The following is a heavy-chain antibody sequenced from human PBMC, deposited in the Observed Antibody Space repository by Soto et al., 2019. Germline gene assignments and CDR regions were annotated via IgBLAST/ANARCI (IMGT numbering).Heavy chain of an antibody. V-gene: IGHV3-23*01. CDR1: GFTFSSYA. CDR2: ISGSGGST. D-gene: IGHD6-6*01. Sequence: PGGSLRLSCAASGFTFSSYAMSWVRQAPGKGLEWVSAISGSGGSTYYADSVKGRFTISRDNSKNTLYLQMNSLRAEDTAVYYCAKGRSSRSSRGPAYNWFDPWGQGTLVTVSS. CDR3: AKGRSSRSSRGPAYNWFDP. J-gene: IGHJ5*02.